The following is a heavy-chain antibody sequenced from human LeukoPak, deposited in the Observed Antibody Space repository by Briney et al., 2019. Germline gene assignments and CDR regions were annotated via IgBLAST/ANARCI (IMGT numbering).Heavy chain of an antibody. CDR2: IYYSGST. J-gene: IGHJ4*02. CDR1: GGSISSYY. CDR3: ARGDGGNYFDY. V-gene: IGHV4-59*01. D-gene: IGHD4-23*01. Sequence: PSETLSLTRTVSGGSISSYYWSWIRQPPGKGLEWIGYIYYSGSTNYNPSLKSRVTISVDTSKNQFSLKLSSVTAADTAVYYCARGDGGNYFDYWGQGTLVTVSS.